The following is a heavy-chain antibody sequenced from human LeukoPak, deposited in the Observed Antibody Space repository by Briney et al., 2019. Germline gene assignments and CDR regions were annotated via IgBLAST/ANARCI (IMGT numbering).Heavy chain of an antibody. D-gene: IGHD3-22*01. CDR1: GGTFSSYA. J-gene: IGHJ4*02. CDR2: IIPIFGTA. CDR3: ARDPKDDTSGYYYFDY. Sequence: SVKVSCKASGGTFSSYAISWVRQAPGQGLEWMGGIIPIFGTANYAQKFQGRVAMTRDMSTSTVYMELSSLRSEDTALYYCARDPKDDTSGYYYFDYWGQGTLVTVSS. V-gene: IGHV1-69*05.